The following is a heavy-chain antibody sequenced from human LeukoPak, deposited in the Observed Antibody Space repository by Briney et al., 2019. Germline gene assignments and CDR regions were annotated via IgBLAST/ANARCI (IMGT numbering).Heavy chain of an antibody. Sequence: PSETLSLTCSASGGSISSYYWSWIRQPPGKGLEWIGYIYYSGSTNYNPSLKSRVTISVDTSMNQFSLKLSSVTAADTAVYYCARHFGSGWEYFQHWGQGTLVTVSS. CDR3: ARHFGSGWEYFQH. J-gene: IGHJ1*01. CDR2: IYYSGST. CDR1: GGSISSYY. V-gene: IGHV4-59*08. D-gene: IGHD6-19*01.